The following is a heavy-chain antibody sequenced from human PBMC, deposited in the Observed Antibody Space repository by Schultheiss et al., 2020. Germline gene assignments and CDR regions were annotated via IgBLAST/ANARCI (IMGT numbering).Heavy chain of an antibody. J-gene: IGHJ3*02. CDR1: GFTFSSYW. V-gene: IGHV3-7*01. CDR3: AGDSSGGRGPGAFDI. CDR2: IKQDGSEK. Sequence: GGSLRLSCAASGFTFSSYWMSWVRQAPGKGLEWVANIKQDGSEKYYVDSVKGRFTISRDNAKNSLYLQMNSLRAEDTAVYYCAGDSSGGRGPGAFDIWGQGTMVTVSS. D-gene: IGHD6-25*01.